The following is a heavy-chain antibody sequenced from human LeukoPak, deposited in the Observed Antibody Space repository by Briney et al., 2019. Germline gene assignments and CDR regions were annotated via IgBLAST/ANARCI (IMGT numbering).Heavy chain of an antibody. D-gene: IGHD4-23*01. J-gene: IGHJ4*02. Sequence: SVKVSCKTSGGTFSSYGISWVRQAPGQGLEWMGRIIPIVGITNYAQNFQGRVTITADKSTSSVYMELSSLRSDDTAVYYCARHYGGLDDYWGQGTLVIVSS. V-gene: IGHV1-69*04. CDR2: IIPIVGIT. CDR3: ARHYGGLDDY. CDR1: GGTFSSYG.